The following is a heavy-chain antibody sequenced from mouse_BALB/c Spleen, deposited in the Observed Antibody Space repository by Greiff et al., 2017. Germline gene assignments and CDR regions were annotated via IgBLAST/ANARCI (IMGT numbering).Heavy chain of an antibody. V-gene: IGHV1-69*02. J-gene: IGHJ2*01. CDR2: IYPSDSYT. CDR1: GYTFTSYW. CDR3: TRGGVYFDY. Sequence: QVQLQQPGAELVRPGASVKLSCKASGYTFTSYWINWVKQRPGQGLEWIGNIYPSDSYTNYNQKFKDKATLTVDKSSSTAYMQLSSPTSEDSAVYYCTRGGVYFDYWGQGTTLTVSS.